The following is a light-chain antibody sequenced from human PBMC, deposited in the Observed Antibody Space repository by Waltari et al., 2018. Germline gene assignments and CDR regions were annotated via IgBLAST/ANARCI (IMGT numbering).Light chain of an antibody. CDR1: QDISNF. CDR3: QKYNSAPQT. CDR2: GAS. J-gene: IGKJ1*01. V-gene: IGKV1-27*01. Sequence: DIQLTQSPSSLSASVGDRVTITCRASQDISNFLAWYQPKPGKVPKVLIYGASTLQSGVPSRFSGSGSGKDFNLTTSSLQPEDVASNNCQKYNSAPQTFGQGTKVEIK.